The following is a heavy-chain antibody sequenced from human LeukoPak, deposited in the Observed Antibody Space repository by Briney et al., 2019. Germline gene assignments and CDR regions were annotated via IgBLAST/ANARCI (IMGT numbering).Heavy chain of an antibody. Sequence: PGGSLRLSCAASGFTFTTYAMFCVRQAPGKGLEYVSGSSGNGRNTYYGNSVQGRFTISRDHSKNTLYLQMGSLRAEDMAIYYCARVSSSGWYAFDFWGQGTMVTVSS. CDR3: ARVSSSGWYAFDF. V-gene: IGHV3-64*01. CDR1: GFTFTTYA. J-gene: IGHJ3*01. CDR2: SSGNGRNT. D-gene: IGHD6-19*01.